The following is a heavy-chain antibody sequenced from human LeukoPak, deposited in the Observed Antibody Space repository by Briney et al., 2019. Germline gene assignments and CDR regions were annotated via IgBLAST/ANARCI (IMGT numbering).Heavy chain of an antibody. Sequence: GGSLRLSCAASGFTFSSYGMHWVRQAPGKGLEWVGVISYDGSDEYYTDSVKGRFTISRDNSKNTVYLQMNSLRADDTAVYYCARDFTPEWFDIHWGQGTLVTVS. D-gene: IGHD3-3*01. V-gene: IGHV3-30*03. CDR2: ISYDGSDE. CDR3: ARDFTPEWFDIH. CDR1: GFTFSSYG. J-gene: IGHJ4*02.